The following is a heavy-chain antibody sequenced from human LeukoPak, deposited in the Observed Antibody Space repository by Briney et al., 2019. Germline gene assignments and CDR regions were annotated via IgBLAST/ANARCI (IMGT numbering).Heavy chain of an antibody. Sequence: GGSLRLSCAASGFTFSSYPMSWVRQAPGKGLEWVSVIIASGVTTFYADSVKGRFTISRDNSKNTLYLQMNSLRAEDTAVYYCAKEYYDFWSGYYTRVDWFDPWGQGTLVTVSS. J-gene: IGHJ5*02. CDR3: AKEYYDFWSGYYTRVDWFDP. D-gene: IGHD3-3*01. V-gene: IGHV3-23*01. CDR2: IIASGVTT. CDR1: GFTFSSYP.